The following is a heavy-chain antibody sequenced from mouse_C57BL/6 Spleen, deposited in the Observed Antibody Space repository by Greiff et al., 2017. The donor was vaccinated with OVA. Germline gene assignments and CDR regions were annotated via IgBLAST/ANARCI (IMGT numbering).Heavy chain of an antibody. D-gene: IGHD4-1*01. CDR3: ARDGLTGTFYWYFDV. CDR2: INYDGSST. J-gene: IGHJ1*03. CDR1: GFTFSDYY. V-gene: IGHV5-16*01. Sequence: DVMLVESEGGLVQPGSSMKLSCTASGFTFSDYYMAWVRQVPEKGLEWVANINYDGSSTYYLDYLKSRFIISRDNAKNILDLQMARLKSDDPATDYCARDGLTGTFYWYFDVWGTGTTGTVSS.